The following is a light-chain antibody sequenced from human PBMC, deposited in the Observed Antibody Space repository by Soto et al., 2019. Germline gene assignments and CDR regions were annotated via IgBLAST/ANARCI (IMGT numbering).Light chain of an antibody. J-gene: IGKJ4*01. Sequence: DIVMTQSPATLSVSPGERATLSCRASQSVSSNLAWYQQKPGQAPRLLVYGASTRATGIPARFSGSGSGTQFTLTISSLQSEDCAVYYCQQHNNCPLTFGGGTKVEIK. CDR1: QSVSSN. V-gene: IGKV3-15*01. CDR2: GAS. CDR3: QQHNNCPLT.